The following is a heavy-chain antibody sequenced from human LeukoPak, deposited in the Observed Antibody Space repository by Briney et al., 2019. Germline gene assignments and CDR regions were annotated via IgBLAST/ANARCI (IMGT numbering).Heavy chain of an antibody. CDR1: GFTFGSYA. CDR2: ISGSGGST. Sequence: GGSLRLSCAASGFTFGSYAMSWVRQAPGKGLEWVSAISGSGGSTYYADSVKGRFTISRDNSKNTLYLQMNSLRAEDTAVYYCAKGKGYSYGNAIDYWGQGTLVTVSS. J-gene: IGHJ4*02. V-gene: IGHV3-23*01. CDR3: AKGKGYSYGNAIDY. D-gene: IGHD5-18*01.